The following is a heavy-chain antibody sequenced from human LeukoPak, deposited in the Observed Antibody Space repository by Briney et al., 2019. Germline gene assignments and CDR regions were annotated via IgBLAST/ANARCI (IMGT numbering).Heavy chain of an antibody. V-gene: IGHV3-21*01. Sequence: GGSLRLSCAASGFTFSSYSMNWVRQAPGKGLEWVSSISSSSSYIYYADSVKGRFTISRDNAKNSLYLQTNSLRAEDTAVYYCARYSYGPNRVDPWGQGTLVTVSS. D-gene: IGHD5-18*01. CDR3: ARYSYGPNRVDP. J-gene: IGHJ5*02. CDR2: ISSSSSYI. CDR1: GFTFSSYS.